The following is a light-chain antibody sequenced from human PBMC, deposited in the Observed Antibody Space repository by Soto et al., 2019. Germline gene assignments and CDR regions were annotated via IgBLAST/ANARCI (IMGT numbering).Light chain of an antibody. Sequence: IQMTQSVSTLSASLGERVSITCRASQSISSWLAWYQQKPGKAPKLLIYDASSLESGVPSRFSGSGSGTEFTLTISSLQPDDFATYYCQQYNSYSQTFGQGTKVDI. CDR2: DAS. CDR1: QSISSW. V-gene: IGKV1-5*01. CDR3: QQYNSYSQT. J-gene: IGKJ1*01.